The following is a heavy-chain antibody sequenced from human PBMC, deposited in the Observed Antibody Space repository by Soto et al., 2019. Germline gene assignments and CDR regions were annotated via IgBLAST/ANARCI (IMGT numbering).Heavy chain of an antibody. J-gene: IGHJ5*02. CDR1: GYTFTTYG. CDR2: ISAFNGNT. V-gene: IGHV1-18*01. D-gene: IGHD1-1*01. Sequence: QIQLVQSGGEVRKPGASVKLSCKASGYTFTTYGISWVRQRPGQGLEWMGWISAFNGNTKSAQAFQGRVTMTTGTSTTTAYMEVKRLTSDDSAVYFCAGGSGDTGSAWLDPWGQGTLVTVSS. CDR3: AGGSGDTGSAWLDP.